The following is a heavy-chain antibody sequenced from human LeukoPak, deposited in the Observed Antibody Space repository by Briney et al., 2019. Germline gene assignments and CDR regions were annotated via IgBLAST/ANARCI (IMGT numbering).Heavy chain of an antibody. CDR2: IYYSGST. V-gene: IGHV4-59*01. CDR1: GGSISSYY. D-gene: IGHD3-10*01. J-gene: IGHJ5*02. CDR3: ARDGSGSYFSWFDP. Sequence: PSETLTLTCTVSGGSISSYYWSWIRQPPGKRLEWIGYIYYSGSTNYNPSLKSRVTISVDTSKNQFSLKLSSVTAADTAVYYCARDGSGSYFSWFDPWGQGTLVTVSS.